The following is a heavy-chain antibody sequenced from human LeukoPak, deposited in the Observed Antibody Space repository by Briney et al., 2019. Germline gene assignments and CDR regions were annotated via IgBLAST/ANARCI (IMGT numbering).Heavy chain of an antibody. V-gene: IGHV1-2*02. J-gene: IGHJ5*02. D-gene: IGHD2/OR15-2a*01. Sequence: ASVKVSCKASGYTFTGYYMHWVRQAPGQGLEWMGWINPNSGGTNYAQKCQGRVTMTRDTSISTVYMELSRLRSDDTAVYYCARSSTTFFYYWCDPWGQGTLVTVSS. CDR1: GYTFTGYY. CDR3: ARSSTTFFYYWCDP. CDR2: INPNSGGT.